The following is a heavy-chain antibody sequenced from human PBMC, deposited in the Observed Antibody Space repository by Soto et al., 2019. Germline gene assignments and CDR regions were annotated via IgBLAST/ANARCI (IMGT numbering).Heavy chain of an antibody. CDR3: AKGGRQWLVTSDFNY. V-gene: IGHV3-30*18. D-gene: IGHD6-19*01. Sequence: GGSLRLFCAASGFPFRDCDLHGGRQAPGQGLEWVAVVSHDGRNTHYADSVKGRFTISRDSSKHTVSLEMTSLRAEDTAVYYCAKGGRQWLVTSDFNYWGQGALVTVSS. CDR2: VSHDGRNT. J-gene: IGHJ4*02. CDR1: GFPFRDCD.